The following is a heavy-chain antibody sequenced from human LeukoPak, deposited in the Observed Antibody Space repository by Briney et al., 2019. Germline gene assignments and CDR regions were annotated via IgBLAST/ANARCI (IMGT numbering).Heavy chain of an antibody. CDR2: ISGSGGST. CDR3: AKGKTYYDFWSGPSQYYFDY. CDR1: GFTFSSYA. V-gene: IGHV3-23*01. J-gene: IGHJ4*02. Sequence: PGGSLRLSCAASGFTFSSYAMSWVRQAPGKGLEWVSAISGSGGSTYYADSVKGRFTISRDNSKNTLYLQMNSLRAEDTAVYYCAKGKTYYDFWSGPSQYYFDYWGQGTLVTVSS. D-gene: IGHD3-3*01.